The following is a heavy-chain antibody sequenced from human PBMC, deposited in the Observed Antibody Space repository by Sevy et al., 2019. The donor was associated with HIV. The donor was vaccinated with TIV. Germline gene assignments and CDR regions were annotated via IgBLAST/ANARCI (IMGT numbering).Heavy chain of an antibody. Sequence: GGSLRLSCAASGFTFSNYNMDWVRQAPGKGLECVSYITFSSNTIYYADSVKGRFTISRDNAKKSLYLQMNSLRAEDTAVYYCARHQLRVSATGFDYWGQGTLVTVSS. V-gene: IGHV3-48*01. CDR2: ITFSSNTI. CDR1: GFTFSNYN. D-gene: IGHD6-13*01. J-gene: IGHJ4*02. CDR3: ARHQLRVSATGFDY.